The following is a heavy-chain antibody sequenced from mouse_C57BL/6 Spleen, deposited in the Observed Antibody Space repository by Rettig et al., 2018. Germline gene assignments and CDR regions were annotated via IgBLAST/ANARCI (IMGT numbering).Heavy chain of an antibody. J-gene: IGHJ3*01. CDR1: GFSLTSYG. D-gene: IGHD2-2*01. CDR2: IWSGGST. Sequence: QVQLKQSGPGLVQPSQSLSITCTVSGFSLTSYGVHWVRQSPGKGLEWLGVIWSGGSTDYNAAFISRLSISKDNSKSQVFFKMNSLQADDTAIYYCARNGGYDPAWFAYWGQGTLVTVSA. CDR3: ARNGGYDPAWFAY. V-gene: IGHV2-2*01.